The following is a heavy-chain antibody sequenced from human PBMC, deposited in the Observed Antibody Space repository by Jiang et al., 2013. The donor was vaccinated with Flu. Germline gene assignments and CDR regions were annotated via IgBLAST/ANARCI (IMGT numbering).Heavy chain of an antibody. Sequence: GAEVKKPGASVKVSCRASGYIFTSYHIHWVRQAPGQGLEWMGIINPSGGSTNYAQKFQGRVTMTRDTSTSTVYMELSSLRSEDTAVYYCVRGYGDFDYVGPGNPGHRL. CDR2: INPSGGST. D-gene: IGHD1-14*01. J-gene: IGHJ4*02. CDR3: VRGYGDFDY. V-gene: IGHV1-46*03. CDR1: GYIFTSYH.